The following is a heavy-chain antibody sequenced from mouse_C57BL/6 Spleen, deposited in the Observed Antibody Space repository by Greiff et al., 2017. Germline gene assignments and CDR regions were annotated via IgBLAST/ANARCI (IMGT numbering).Heavy chain of an antibody. Sequence: EVKLMESGGGLVQPGGSLKLSCAASGFTFRDYGMAWVRQAPRKGPEWVAFISNLAYSMYYADTVTGRFTISRENAKNTLYLEMSSLRSEDTAMYYCARHVDYAMDYWGQGTSVTVSS. J-gene: IGHJ4*01. CDR1: GFTFRDYG. V-gene: IGHV5-15*01. CDR2: ISNLAYSM. CDR3: ARHVDYAMDY.